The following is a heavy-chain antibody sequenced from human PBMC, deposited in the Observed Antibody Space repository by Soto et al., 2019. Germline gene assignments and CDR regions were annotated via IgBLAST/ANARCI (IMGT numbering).Heavy chain of an antibody. Sequence: PGGSLRLSCAASGFTFSIYAVSWVRQAPGKGLEWVSGISGSGDTTYYADSVKGRFTISRDNSKNTLYLQMNSLRAEDTAVYYCAKIEGITGTNFDYWGQGTLVTVSS. J-gene: IGHJ4*02. V-gene: IGHV3-23*01. CDR3: AKIEGITGTNFDY. D-gene: IGHD1-20*01. CDR2: ISGSGDTT. CDR1: GFTFSIYA.